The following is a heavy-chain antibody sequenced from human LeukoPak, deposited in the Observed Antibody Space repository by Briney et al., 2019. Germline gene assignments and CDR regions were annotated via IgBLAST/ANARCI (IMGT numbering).Heavy chain of an antibody. J-gene: IGHJ4*02. Sequence: GGSLRLSCVASGFTFSHASMSWVRQTPGKGLEWVGRIRFKADGGTTDYAAPVKGRFAMSRDDSKNMLYLQMNSLKIEDTGVYYCTTDLIRPSYYASGTYYKQDYFAYWGQGTLVTVSS. CDR2: IRFKADGGTT. D-gene: IGHD3-10*01. CDR3: TTDLIRPSYYASGTYYKQDYFAY. V-gene: IGHV3-15*01. CDR1: GFTFSHAS.